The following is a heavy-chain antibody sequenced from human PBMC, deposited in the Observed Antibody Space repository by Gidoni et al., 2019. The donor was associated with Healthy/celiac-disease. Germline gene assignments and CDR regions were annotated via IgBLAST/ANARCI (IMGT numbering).Heavy chain of an antibody. V-gene: IGHV1-46*01. J-gene: IGHJ5*02. Sequence: QVQLVQSGAEVKKPGASVKVSCKASGYTFTSYSMHWVRQAPGQGLEWMGIINPSGGSTSYAQKFQGRGTMTRDTSTSTVYMELSSLRSEDTAVYYCARDLLSAAAGTPRGWFDPWGQGTLVTVSS. CDR3: ARDLLSAAAGTPRGWFDP. D-gene: IGHD6-13*01. CDR2: INPSGGST. CDR1: GYTFTSYS.